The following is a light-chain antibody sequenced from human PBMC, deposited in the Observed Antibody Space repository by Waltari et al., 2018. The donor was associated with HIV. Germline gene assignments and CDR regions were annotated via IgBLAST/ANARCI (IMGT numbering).Light chain of an antibody. V-gene: IGKV3-15*01. Sequence: EVVMTQSPATLSVSPGERAALACRASQRVSSNLAWYQQKPGQAPRLLIYAASTRATGVPVRISGSGSGTEFTLTISSLQSEDFAVYYCQQYNDWPRTFGQGTKVEIK. J-gene: IGKJ1*01. CDR2: AAS. CDR1: QRVSSN. CDR3: QQYNDWPRT.